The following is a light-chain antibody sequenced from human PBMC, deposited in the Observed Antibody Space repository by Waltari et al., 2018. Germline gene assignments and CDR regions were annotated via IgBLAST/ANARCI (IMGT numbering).Light chain of an antibody. CDR2: AAS. Sequence: EIVLTHSPGTLSLSPVQTATLSCWASQSVSSSFFAWYQQRPGQAPRLLIYAASKRATGIPDRFSGSGSGTDFTLTISRLEPEDFALYYCQHYATAPPYTFGQGTKLEIK. J-gene: IGKJ2*01. CDR1: QSVSSSF. V-gene: IGKV3-20*01. CDR3: QHYATAPPYT.